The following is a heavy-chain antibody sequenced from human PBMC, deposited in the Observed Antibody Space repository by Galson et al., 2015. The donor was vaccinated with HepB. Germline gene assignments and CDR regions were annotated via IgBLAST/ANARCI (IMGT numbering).Heavy chain of an antibody. D-gene: IGHD3-9*01. CDR3: AKERYVDWSTSAGSAFDI. CDR1: GFTFDDYA. V-gene: IGHV3-9*01. Sequence: SLRLSCAASGFTFDDYAMYWVRQAPGKGLEWVSGISWNSYSIGYADSVKGRFTISRDNSKNSLYLQMNSLRGEDTALYYCAKERYVDWSTSAGSAFDIWGQGTMVTVSS. CDR2: ISWNSYSI. J-gene: IGHJ3*02.